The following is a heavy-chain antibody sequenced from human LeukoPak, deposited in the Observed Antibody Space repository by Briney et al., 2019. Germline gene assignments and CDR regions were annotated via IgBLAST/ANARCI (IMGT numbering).Heavy chain of an antibody. CDR1: GFTFSGYW. CDR3: ASYDSSGYYSPSHFDY. J-gene: IGHJ4*02. CDR2: IKQDGSEK. D-gene: IGHD3-22*01. V-gene: IGHV3-7*01. Sequence: GGSLRLSCAASGFTFSGYWMSCVRQAPGKGLEGVANIKQDGSEKYYVDPVKGRFTISRDYAKNSLYLQMNSLRAEDTAVYYCASYDSSGYYSPSHFDYWGQGTLVTVSS.